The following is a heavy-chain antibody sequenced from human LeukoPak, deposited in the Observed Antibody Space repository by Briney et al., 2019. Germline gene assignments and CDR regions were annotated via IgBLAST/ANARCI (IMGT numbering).Heavy chain of an antibody. Sequence: SETLSLTCTVSGASIRHYHWSWIRQPPGKGLEWIGNLYHSGSPNYNPSLKSRVTISIDTAKNQFSLRLRSVTAADTAVYYCATLTGTTYPYYFDFWGQATLVTVSS. CDR1: GASIRHYH. CDR3: ATLTGTTYPYYFDF. J-gene: IGHJ4*02. D-gene: IGHD1-20*01. V-gene: IGHV4-59*01. CDR2: LYHSGSP.